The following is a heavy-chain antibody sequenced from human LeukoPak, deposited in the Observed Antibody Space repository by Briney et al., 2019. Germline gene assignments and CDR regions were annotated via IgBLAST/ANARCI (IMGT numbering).Heavy chain of an antibody. J-gene: IGHJ6*02. CDR1: GFTFSSYA. Sequence: PGGSLRLSCAASGFTFSSYAMSWVRQAPGKGLEWVSAISGSGGSTYYADSVKGRFTISRDNSKNTLYLQMNSLRAEDTAVYYCAKRVYYDFWSGYSTYGMDVWGQGTTVTVSS. V-gene: IGHV3-23*01. CDR3: AKRVYYDFWSGYSTYGMDV. D-gene: IGHD3-3*01. CDR2: ISGSGGST.